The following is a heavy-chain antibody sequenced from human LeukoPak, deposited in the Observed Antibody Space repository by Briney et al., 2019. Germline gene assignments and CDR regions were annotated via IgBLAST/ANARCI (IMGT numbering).Heavy chain of an antibody. Sequence: ASVTVSCKASGYTFTSYDINWVRQATGQGLEWMGWMNPNSGNTGYAQKFQGRVTITRNTSISTAYMELSSLRSEDTAVYFCARVLPGWDTALAFDLWGQGALVTVSS. D-gene: IGHD5-18*01. CDR3: ARVLPGWDTALAFDL. J-gene: IGHJ4*02. CDR2: MNPNSGNT. V-gene: IGHV1-8*03. CDR1: GYTFTSYD.